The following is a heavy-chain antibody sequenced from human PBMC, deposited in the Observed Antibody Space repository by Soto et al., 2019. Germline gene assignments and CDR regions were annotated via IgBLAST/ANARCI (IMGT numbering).Heavy chain of an antibody. V-gene: IGHV3-21*06. CDR2: ISSTTNYI. CDR1: GFTFTRFS. CDR3: ARESEDLTSNFDY. J-gene: IGHJ4*02. Sequence: GGSLRLSCAASGFTFTRFSMNWGRQAPGKGLEWVSSISSTTNYIYYGDSMKGRFTISRDNAKNSLYLEMNSLRAEDTAVYYCARESEDLTSNFDYWAREPWSPSPQ.